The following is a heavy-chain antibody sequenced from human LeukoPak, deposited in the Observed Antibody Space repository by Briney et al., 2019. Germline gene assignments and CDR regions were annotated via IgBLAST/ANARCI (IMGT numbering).Heavy chain of an antibody. D-gene: IGHD6-19*01. CDR2: ISFDGSNK. CDR3: ARGGSGWYFDY. CDR1: GFTFSSYG. Sequence: AGGSLRLSCAASGFTFSSYGMHWVRQAPGKGLEWVAVISFDGSNKYYADSVKGRFTISRDNSKNTLYLQMNSLRGDDTAVYYCARGGSGWYFDYWGQGTLVTVSS. V-gene: IGHV3-30*03. J-gene: IGHJ4*02.